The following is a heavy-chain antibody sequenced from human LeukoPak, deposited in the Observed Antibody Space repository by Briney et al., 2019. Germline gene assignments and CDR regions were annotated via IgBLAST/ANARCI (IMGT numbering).Heavy chain of an antibody. CDR3: ATGLGWAGQGNWFDP. CDR2: FDPEDGET. Sequence: ASVKVSCKVSGYTLTELSMHWVRQAPGKGLEWMGGFDPEDGETIYAQKFQGRVTMTEDTSTDTAYMEPSSLRSEDTAVYYCATGLGWAGQGNWFDPWGQGTLVTVSS. J-gene: IGHJ5*02. D-gene: IGHD6-19*01. CDR1: GYTLTELS. V-gene: IGHV1-24*01.